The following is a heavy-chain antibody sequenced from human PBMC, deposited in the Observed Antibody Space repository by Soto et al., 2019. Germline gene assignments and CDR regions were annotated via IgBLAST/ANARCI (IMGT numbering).Heavy chain of an antibody. D-gene: IGHD5-18*01. CDR1: WFPFSNYA. J-gene: IGHJ6*02. CDR3: AKVPLRPYYFDYWGQGTLVTVSSGKTHLASVKVSCKASGYSYGGRSEKYYYYGMDV. Sequence: GSLRLSCAASWFPFSNYAMNWVRQAPGKGLEWVSAISGSGTGTDYADSVKGRFTISRDNSKNTLYLQMNSLRAEDTAVYYCAKVPLRPYYFDYWGQGTLVTVSSGKTHLASVKVSCKASGYSYGGRSEKYYYYGMDVWGQGTTVTVSS. V-gene: IGHV3-23*01. CDR2: ISGSGTGT.